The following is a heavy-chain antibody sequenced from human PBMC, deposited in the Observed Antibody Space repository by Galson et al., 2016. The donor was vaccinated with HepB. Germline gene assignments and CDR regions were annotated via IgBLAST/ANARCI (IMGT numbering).Heavy chain of an antibody. CDR3: ARPPYYDFWSGFGR. Sequence: QSGAEVKKPGESLKISCKASGYSFTSYWIGWVRQMPGKGLEWMGIIFPGDSDTKYSPSFGGLVTISVDRSINTAYLQWSSLRASVTAIYYCARPPYYDFWSGFGRWGQGTLVTVSS. D-gene: IGHD3-3*01. V-gene: IGHV5-51*03. J-gene: IGHJ4*02. CDR1: GYSFTSYW. CDR2: IFPGDSDT.